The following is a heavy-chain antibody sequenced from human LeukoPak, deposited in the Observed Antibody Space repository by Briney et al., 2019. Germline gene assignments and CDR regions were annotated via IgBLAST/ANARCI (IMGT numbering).Heavy chain of an antibody. D-gene: IGHD3-10*01. J-gene: IGHJ5*02. CDR2: IYHSGST. CDR3: ARAITMVRGGGWFDP. CDR1: GGSISSGGYY. Sequence: SQTLSLTCTVSGGSISSGGYYWSWIRQPPGKGLEWIGYIYHSGSTYYNPSLKSRVTISVDRSKNQFSLKLSSVTAADTAVYYCARAITMVRGGGWFDPWGQGTLVTVSS. V-gene: IGHV4-30-2*01.